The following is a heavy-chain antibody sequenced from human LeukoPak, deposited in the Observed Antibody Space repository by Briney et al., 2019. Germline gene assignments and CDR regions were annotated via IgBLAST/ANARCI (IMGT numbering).Heavy chain of an antibody. CDR3: ARDQEGFDY. Sequence: ASVKVSCKASGYTFTSNYIHWVRQAPGQGLEWMGMIYPRDGSTSYAQKFQGRVTVTRDTSTSTVHMERSGLRSEDTAVYYCARDQEGFDYWGQGTLVTVSS. CDR1: GYTFTSNY. CDR2: IYPRDGST. J-gene: IGHJ4*02. V-gene: IGHV1-46*01.